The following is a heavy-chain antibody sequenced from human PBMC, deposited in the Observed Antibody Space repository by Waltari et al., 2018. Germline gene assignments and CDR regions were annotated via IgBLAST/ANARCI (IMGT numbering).Heavy chain of an antibody. CDR1: GYSFTSYW. D-gene: IGHD6-6*01. Sequence: EVQLVQSGAEVKKPGESLKISCKGSGYSFTSYWIGWVGQMHGKGQGWMGIIYPGDSDTRYSPSFQGQVTISADKSISTAYLQWSSLKASDTAMYYCARGFGTGLGQAARGVRWFDPWGQGTLVTVSS. CDR2: IYPGDSDT. J-gene: IGHJ5*02. V-gene: IGHV5-51*01. CDR3: ARGFGTGLGQAARGVRWFDP.